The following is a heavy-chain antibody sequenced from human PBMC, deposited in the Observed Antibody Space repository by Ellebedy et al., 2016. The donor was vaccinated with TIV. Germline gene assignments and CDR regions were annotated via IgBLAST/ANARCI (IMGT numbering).Heavy chain of an antibody. CDR1: GFTFSSYG. Sequence: GGSLRLSCAASGFTFSSYGMHWVRQAPGKGLGWVAVIWYDGSNKYYADSVKGRFTISRDNSKNTLYLQMNSLRAEDTAVYYCARDLTSLRYFDWEARMDVWGQGTTVTVSS. CDR2: IWYDGSNK. D-gene: IGHD3-9*01. J-gene: IGHJ6*02. V-gene: IGHV3-33*01. CDR3: ARDLTSLRYFDWEARMDV.